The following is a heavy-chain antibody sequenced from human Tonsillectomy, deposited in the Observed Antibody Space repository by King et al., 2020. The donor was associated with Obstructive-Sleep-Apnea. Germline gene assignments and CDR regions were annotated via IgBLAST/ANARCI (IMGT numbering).Heavy chain of an antibody. CDR2: IYYSGST. CDR1: GGSISSYY. V-gene: IGHV4-59*01. J-gene: IGHJ6*02. CDR3: ARSLVVVAATAYYYYGMGV. Sequence: VQLQESGPGLVKPSETLSLTCTVSGGSISSYYWSWIRQPPGKGLEWIGYIYYSGSTNYNPSLKSRVTISVDTSKNQFSLKLSSVTAADTAVYYCARSLVVVAATAYYYYGMGVWGQGTTVTVSS. D-gene: IGHD2-15*01.